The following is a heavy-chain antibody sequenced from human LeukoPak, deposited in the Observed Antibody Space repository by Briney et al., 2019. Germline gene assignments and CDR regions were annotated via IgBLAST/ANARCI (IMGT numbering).Heavy chain of an antibody. V-gene: IGHV1-18*01. Sequence: ASVKVSCKASGHTFTSYGISWVRQAPGQGLEWMGWISAYNGNTNYAQKLQGRVTMTTDTSTSTAYMELRSLRSDDTAVYYCARAPQPGIAAAGTGYFQHWGQGTLVTVSS. CDR3: ARAPQPGIAAAGTGYFQH. J-gene: IGHJ1*01. D-gene: IGHD6-13*01. CDR2: ISAYNGNT. CDR1: GHTFTSYG.